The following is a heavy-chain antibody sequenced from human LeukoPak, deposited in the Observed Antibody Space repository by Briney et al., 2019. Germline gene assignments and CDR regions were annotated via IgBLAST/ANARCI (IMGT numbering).Heavy chain of an antibody. CDR1: GGSISSSSYY. D-gene: IGHD3-10*01. V-gene: IGHV4-39*01. J-gene: IGHJ5*02. CDR3: ASRAGTMVRGVIIAGWFDP. CDR2: IYYSGST. Sequence: SETLSLTCTVSGGSISSSSYYWGWIRQPPGKGLEWIGSIYYSGSTYYNPSLKSRVTISVDTSMNQFSLKLSSVTAADTAVYYCASRAGTMVRGVIIAGWFDPWGQGTLVTVSS.